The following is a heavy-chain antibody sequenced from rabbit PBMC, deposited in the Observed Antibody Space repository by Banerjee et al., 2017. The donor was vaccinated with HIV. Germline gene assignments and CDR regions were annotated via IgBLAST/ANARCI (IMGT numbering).Heavy chain of an antibody. Sequence: QSLQESGGGLFQPGGSLALTCKASGFSLSNKYVMCWVRQAPGKGLEWIACINTSTGNTVYASWAKGRFTISKTSSPTVTLQMTSLTAADTATYFCATDAAGTLDYGMDLWGPGTLVTVS. CDR3: ATDAAGTLDYGMDL. CDR1: GFSLSNKYV. CDR2: INTSTGNT. J-gene: IGHJ6*01. V-gene: IGHV1S40*01. D-gene: IGHD4-2*01.